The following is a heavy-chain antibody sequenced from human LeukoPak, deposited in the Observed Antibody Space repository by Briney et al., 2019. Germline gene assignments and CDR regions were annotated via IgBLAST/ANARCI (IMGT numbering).Heavy chain of an antibody. Sequence: GGSLRLSCATSGFTFSSYGMHWVRQVPGKGLEWVAFIRYDGSNKYYADSVKGRFTISRDNSKNTLYLQMNSLRAEDTAVYYCARDLGDSSSWYHKDYWGQGTLVTVSS. CDR3: ARDLGDSSSWYHKDY. J-gene: IGHJ4*02. V-gene: IGHV3-30*02. CDR2: IRYDGSNK. D-gene: IGHD6-13*01. CDR1: GFTFSSYG.